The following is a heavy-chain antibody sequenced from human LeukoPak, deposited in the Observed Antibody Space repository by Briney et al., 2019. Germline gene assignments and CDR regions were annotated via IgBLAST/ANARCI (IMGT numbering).Heavy chain of an antibody. J-gene: IGHJ3*02. V-gene: IGHV1-2*02. Sequence: ASVKVSCKASGGTFSSYAISWVRQAPGQGLEWMGWINPNSGGTNYAQKFQGRVTMTRDTSISTAYMELSRLRSDDTAVYYCAREGVDILTAETAFDIWGQGTMVTVSS. CDR3: AREGVDILTAETAFDI. CDR1: GGTFSSYA. CDR2: INPNSGGT. D-gene: IGHD3-9*01.